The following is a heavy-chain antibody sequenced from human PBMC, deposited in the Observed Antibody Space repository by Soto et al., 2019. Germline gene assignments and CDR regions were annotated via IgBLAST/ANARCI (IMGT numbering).Heavy chain of an antibody. CDR1: GFPFCWYL. CDR3: AREPYYGSGRTGQDY. J-gene: IGHJ4*02. D-gene: IGHD3-10*01. CDR2: IKQDGSEK. V-gene: IGHV3-7*01. Sequence: GGAPRLSCAASGFPFCWYLVWWGRPAPGKGLEWVANIKQDGSEKYYVDSVKGRFTISRDNAKNSLYLQMNSLRAEDTAVYYCAREPYYGSGRTGQDYWGQGTLVTVSS.